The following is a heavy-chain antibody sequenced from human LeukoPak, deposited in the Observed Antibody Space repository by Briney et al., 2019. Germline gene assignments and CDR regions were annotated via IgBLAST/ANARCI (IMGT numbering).Heavy chain of an antibody. CDR3: ARRTYDILTGYHIDAFDI. Sequence: ASVKVSCKASGYTFTSYDINWVRQATGQGLELMGWMNPNSGNTGYAQKFQGRVTITRNTSISTAYMELSSLRSEDTVVYYCARRTYDILTGYHIDAFDIWGQGTMVTVSS. CDR1: GYTFTSYD. D-gene: IGHD3-9*01. J-gene: IGHJ3*02. CDR2: MNPNSGNT. V-gene: IGHV1-8*03.